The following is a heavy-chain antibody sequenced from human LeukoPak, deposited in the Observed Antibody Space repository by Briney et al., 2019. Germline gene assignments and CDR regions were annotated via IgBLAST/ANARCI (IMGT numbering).Heavy chain of an antibody. V-gene: IGHV3-11*01. Sequence: GGSLRLSCAASGFTFSDYYMSWIRQAPGKGLEWVSYISSSGSTIYYADSVKGRFTISRDNAKNSLCLQMNSLRAEDTAVYYCARFIRALCGGDCASSMDVWGKGTTVTISS. D-gene: IGHD2-21*02. CDR2: ISSSGSTI. J-gene: IGHJ6*03. CDR1: GFTFSDYY. CDR3: ARFIRALCGGDCASSMDV.